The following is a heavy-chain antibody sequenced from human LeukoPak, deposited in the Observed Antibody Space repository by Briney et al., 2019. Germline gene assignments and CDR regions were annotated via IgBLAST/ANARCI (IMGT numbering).Heavy chain of an antibody. D-gene: IGHD2-15*01. Sequence: GGSLRLSCAASRFTFSSYSMNWVRQAPGKGLEWVSSISSSSSYIYYADSVKGRFTISRDNAKNSLYLQMNSLRAEDTAVYYCAREVAAAPNWFDPWGQGTLVTVSS. CDR3: AREVAAAPNWFDP. CDR1: RFTFSSYS. V-gene: IGHV3-21*01. J-gene: IGHJ5*02. CDR2: ISSSSSYI.